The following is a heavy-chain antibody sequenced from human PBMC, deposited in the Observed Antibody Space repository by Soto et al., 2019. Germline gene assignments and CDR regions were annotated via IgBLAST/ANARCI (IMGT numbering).Heavy chain of an antibody. Sequence: PSETLSLTCAVSGGSISSGGYSWSWTRQPPGKGLEWIGYIYHSGSTYYNPSLKSRVTISVDRSKNQFSLKLSSVTAADTAVYYCARGAKLRYFDWLFPWFDPWGQGTLVTVSS. J-gene: IGHJ5*02. CDR1: GGSISSGGYS. V-gene: IGHV4-30-2*01. CDR2: IYHSGST. CDR3: ARGAKLRYFDWLFPWFDP. D-gene: IGHD3-9*01.